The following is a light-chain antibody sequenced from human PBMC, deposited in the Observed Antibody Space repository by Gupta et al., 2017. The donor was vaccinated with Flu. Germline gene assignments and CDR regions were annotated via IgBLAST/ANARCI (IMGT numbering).Light chain of an antibody. CDR2: EVN. CDR1: SSDVGGYNY. Sequence: QSALTQPPSASGSPGQSVTISCTGTSSDVGGYNYVSWYQQHPGKAPKLMIYEVNRRPSGVPDRFSGSKSGNTTSLTVSGLPAEDEADYYCSSYAVSNYLVFGGGTELTVL. CDR3: SSYAVSNYLV. V-gene: IGLV2-8*01. J-gene: IGLJ2*01.